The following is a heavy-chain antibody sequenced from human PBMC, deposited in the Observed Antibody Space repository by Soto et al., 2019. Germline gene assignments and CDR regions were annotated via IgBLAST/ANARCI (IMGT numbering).Heavy chain of an antibody. CDR3: AKTHRRDGYNLVYFDY. J-gene: IGHJ4*02. V-gene: IGHV1-69*02. CDR2: IIPILDIV. CDR1: GGTFNNYT. Sequence: ASVKVSCKASGGTFNNYTISWVRQAPGQGLEWMGRIIPILDIVNYAQKFQGRVTITADKSTTTAYMELSSLRSEDTAVYYCAKTHRRDGYNLVYFDYWGQGTLVTVSS. D-gene: IGHD5-12*01.